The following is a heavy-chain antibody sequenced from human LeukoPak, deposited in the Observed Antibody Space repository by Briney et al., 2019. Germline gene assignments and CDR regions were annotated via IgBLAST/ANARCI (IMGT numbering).Heavy chain of an antibody. CDR1: GYAFTSYA. V-gene: IGHV1-69*13. Sequence: SVKVSCKASGYAFTSYAMNWVRQAPGQGLEWMGGIIPIFGTANYAQKFQGRVTITADESTSTAYMELSSLRSEDTAVYYCARGTGITMVRGDDYYYMDVWGKGTTVTISS. J-gene: IGHJ6*03. CDR3: ARGTGITMVRGDDYYYMDV. CDR2: IIPIFGTA. D-gene: IGHD3-10*01.